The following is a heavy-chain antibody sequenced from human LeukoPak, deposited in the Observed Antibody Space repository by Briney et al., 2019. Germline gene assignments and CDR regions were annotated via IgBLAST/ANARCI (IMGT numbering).Heavy chain of an antibody. CDR3: ARGDFRSGHDAFDI. J-gene: IGHJ3*02. CDR1: GFTFSSYS. Sequence: GGSLRLSCVASGFTFSSYSMNWVRQAPGKGLEWVSSISSSSSYIYYADSVKGRFTISRDNAKNSLYLQMNSLRAEDTAVYYCARGDFRSGHDAFDIWGQGTMVTVSS. V-gene: IGHV3-21*01. D-gene: IGHD3-3*01. CDR2: ISSSSSYI.